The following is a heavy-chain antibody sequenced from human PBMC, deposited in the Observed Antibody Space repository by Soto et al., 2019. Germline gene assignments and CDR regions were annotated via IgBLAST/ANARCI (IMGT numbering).Heavy chain of an antibody. D-gene: IGHD3-22*01. CDR1: GGSISSSSYY. CDR3: ARPVGSSGYHDDY. CDR2: IYYSGST. Sequence: QLQLQESGPGLVKPSETLSLTCTVSGGSISSSSYYWGWIRQPPGKGLEWIGSIYYSGSTYYNPSLKRRVTISVDTSKNQLSLKLSSVTSADTAVYYCARPVGSSGYHDDYWGQGTLVTVSS. J-gene: IGHJ4*02. V-gene: IGHV4-39*01.